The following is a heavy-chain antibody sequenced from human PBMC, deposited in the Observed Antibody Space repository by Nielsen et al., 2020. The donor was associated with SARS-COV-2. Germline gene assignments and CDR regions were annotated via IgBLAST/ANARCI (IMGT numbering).Heavy chain of an antibody. CDR3: ARLSSPGSTVDNFDY. CDR2: IYPDDSDT. V-gene: IGHV5-51*01. D-gene: IGHD4-17*01. J-gene: IGHJ4*02. Sequence: GESLKISCKISGYNFRNYWIAWVRQMPGKGLQCMGLIYPDDSDTRYSPSFQGQVTMSVDRFINTAYLQWRSLRSSDTAMYYCARLSSPGSTVDNFDYWGQGTLVVVSS. CDR1: GYNFRNYW.